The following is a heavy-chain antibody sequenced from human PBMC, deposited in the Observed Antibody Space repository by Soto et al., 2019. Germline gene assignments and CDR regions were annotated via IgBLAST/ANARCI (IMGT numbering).Heavy chain of an antibody. CDR1: GGSISSGGYS. CDR2: IYHSGYT. J-gene: IGHJ5*02. V-gene: IGHV4-30-2*01. CDR3: ARDDLYGGWFDP. Sequence: QLQLQESGSGLVKPSQTLSLTCAVSGGSISSGGYSWNWIRQPPGKGLEWIGDIYHSGYTYYNPSLKSRVTISVDKSKHQFSLQLNSVTAADTAVYYCARDDLYGGWFDPWGQGTLVTVSS. D-gene: IGHD4-17*01.